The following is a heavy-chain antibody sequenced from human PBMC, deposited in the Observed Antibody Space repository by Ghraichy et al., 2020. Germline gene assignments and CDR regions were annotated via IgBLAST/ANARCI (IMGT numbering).Heavy chain of an antibody. Sequence: LTCAVSGGSISSGGYSWSWIRQPPGKGLEWIGYIYHSGSTYYNPSLKSRVTISVDRSKNQFSLKLSSVTAADTAVYYCARALSYYYDSSSYYLNGLDVWGQGTTVTVSS. CDR1: GGSISSGGYS. J-gene: IGHJ6*02. D-gene: IGHD3-22*01. CDR3: ARALSYYYDSSSYYLNGLDV. CDR2: IYHSGST. V-gene: IGHV4-30-2*01.